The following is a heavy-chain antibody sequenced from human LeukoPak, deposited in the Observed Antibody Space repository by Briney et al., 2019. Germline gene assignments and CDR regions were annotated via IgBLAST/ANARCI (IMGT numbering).Heavy chain of an antibody. CDR1: GFTFSSYG. Sequence: PGGSLRLSCAASGFTFSSYGMHWVRRAPGKGLEWGAVISDDGSNNYYADSVKGGFTISRDNSNNTLYLKVNRLRDEDTAVYYCAKDLSMVRGLIIDAFDIWGQGTMVTVSS. CDR3: AKDLSMVRGLIIDAFDI. J-gene: IGHJ3*02. CDR2: ISDDGSNN. D-gene: IGHD3-10*01. V-gene: IGHV3-30*18.